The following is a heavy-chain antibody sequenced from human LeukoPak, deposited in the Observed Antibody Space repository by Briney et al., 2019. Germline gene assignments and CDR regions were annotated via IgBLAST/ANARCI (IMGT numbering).Heavy chain of an antibody. CDR2: ISAYNGNT. V-gene: IGHV1-18*01. CDR3: ARDYYDSSGYKSPPSD. J-gene: IGHJ4*02. Sequence: ASVKVSCKASGYTFTSYGISWVRQAPGQGLEWMGWISAYNGNTNYAQKLQGRVTMTTDTSTSTVYMELSSLRSEDTAVYYCARDYYDSSGYKSPPSDWGQGTLVTVSS. D-gene: IGHD3-22*01. CDR1: GYTFTSYG.